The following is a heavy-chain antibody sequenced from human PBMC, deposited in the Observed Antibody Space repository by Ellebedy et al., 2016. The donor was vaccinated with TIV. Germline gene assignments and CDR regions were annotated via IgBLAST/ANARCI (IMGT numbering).Heavy chain of an antibody. CDR2: ITPDGGGK. Sequence: GESLKISCAGSGFTFSSYWMSWVRQAPGKGLEWVANITPDGGGKYYVDSVKGRFTISRDNAEKSLYLQLSSLRGEDTAVYYCARETNYEILTGYYPLGYWGQGTLVTVSS. V-gene: IGHV3-7*01. CDR3: ARETNYEILTGYYPLGY. J-gene: IGHJ4*02. CDR1: GFTFSSYW. D-gene: IGHD3-9*01.